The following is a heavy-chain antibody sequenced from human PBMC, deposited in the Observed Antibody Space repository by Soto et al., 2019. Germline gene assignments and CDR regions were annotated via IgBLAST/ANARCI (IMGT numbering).Heavy chain of an antibody. CDR3: ARGGYFSGDGGRDYFDS. CDR1: GYTFTSYG. D-gene: IGHD6-19*01. Sequence: GASVKVSCKPSGYTFTSYGISWVRQAPGQGLEWMGWISVYTGNTNYAQKFQGRVTMTTDTYTSTAYMELRSLRSDDTAVYYCARGGYFSGDGGRDYFDSWGQETLVTVSS. J-gene: IGHJ4*02. CDR2: ISVYTGNT. V-gene: IGHV1-18*01.